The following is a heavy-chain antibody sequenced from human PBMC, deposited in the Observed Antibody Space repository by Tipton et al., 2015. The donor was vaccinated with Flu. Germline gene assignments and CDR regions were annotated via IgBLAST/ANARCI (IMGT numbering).Heavy chain of an antibody. D-gene: IGHD1-26*01. CDR1: GFTFSSYA. CDR3: ARGRELSI. Sequence: SLRLSCAASGFTFSSYAMSWVRQAPGKGLEWVSAISGSGGSTYYADSVKGRFTISRDNAKNSLYLQMNSLRAEDTAVYYCARGRELSIWGQGTMVTVSS. V-gene: IGHV3-23*01. CDR2: ISGSGGST. J-gene: IGHJ3*02.